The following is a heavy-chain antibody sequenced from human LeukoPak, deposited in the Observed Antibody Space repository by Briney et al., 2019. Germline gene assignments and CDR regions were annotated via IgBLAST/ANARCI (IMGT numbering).Heavy chain of an antibody. CDR2: ISAYNGNT. D-gene: IGHD6-19*01. J-gene: IGHJ6*02. V-gene: IGHV1-18*01. CDR3: ARRYSSGWYPRPNYYYYGMDV. CDR1: GYTFTSYG. Sequence: ASVKVSCTASGYTFTSYGISWVRQAPGQGLEWRGWISAYNGNTNYAQKLQGRVTMTTDTSTSTAYMELRSLRSDDTAVYYCARRYSSGWYPRPNYYYYGMDVWGQGTTVTVSS.